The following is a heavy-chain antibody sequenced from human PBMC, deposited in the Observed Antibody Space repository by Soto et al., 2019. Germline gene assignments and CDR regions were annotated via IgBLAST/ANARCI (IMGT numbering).Heavy chain of an antibody. Sequence: SETLSLTCAVSGGSFTSNNWWTWVRQPPGQGLEWIGEIYRTGSTNYNPSLKSRVTISLDKSENQSSLKVTSLTAADTAVYYCASRDPGTSVDYWGQGTLVTVSS. J-gene: IGHJ4*02. V-gene: IGHV4-4*02. CDR3: ASRDPGTSVDY. CDR2: IYRTGST. CDR1: GGSFTSNNW. D-gene: IGHD1-7*01.